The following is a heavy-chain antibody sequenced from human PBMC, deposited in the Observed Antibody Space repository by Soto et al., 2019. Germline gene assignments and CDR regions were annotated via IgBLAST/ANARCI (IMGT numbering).Heavy chain of an antibody. Sequence: SETLSLTCAVSGGSFTSNNWWTWVRQPPGQGLEWIGEIYRTGSTNYNPSLKSRVTISLDKSENQSSLKVTSLTAADTAVYYCASRDPGTSVDYWGQGTLVTVSS. J-gene: IGHJ4*02. V-gene: IGHV4-4*02. CDR3: ASRDPGTSVDY. CDR2: IYRTGST. CDR1: GGSFTSNNW. D-gene: IGHD1-7*01.